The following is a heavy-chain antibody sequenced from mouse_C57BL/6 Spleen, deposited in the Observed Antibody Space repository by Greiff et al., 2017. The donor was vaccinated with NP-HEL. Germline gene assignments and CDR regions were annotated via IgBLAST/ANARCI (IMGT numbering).Heavy chain of an antibody. D-gene: IGHD2-3*01. CDR1: GYSITSGYY. V-gene: IGHV3-6*01. J-gene: IGHJ4*01. CDR3: ARERWEGAMDY. CDR2: ISYDGSN. Sequence: ESGPGLVKPSQSLSLTCSVTGYSITSGYYWNWIRQFPGNKLEWMGYISYDGSNNYNPSLKNRISITRDTSKNQFFLKLNSVTTEDTATYYCARERWEGAMDYWGQGTSVTVSS.